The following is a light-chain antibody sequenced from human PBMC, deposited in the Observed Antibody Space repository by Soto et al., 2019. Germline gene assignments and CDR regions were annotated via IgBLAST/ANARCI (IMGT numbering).Light chain of an antibody. Sequence: EIVMTQSPDTLSVSPGERATLSCRASQSVSGKLAWYQQKPGQAPRFLIYGASTRATGIPARFSGSGSGTEFTLTISSLQSEDFAVYYCHQYHDWPYTFGQGTKLEIK. CDR1: QSVSGK. J-gene: IGKJ2*01. CDR2: GAS. V-gene: IGKV3-15*01. CDR3: HQYHDWPYT.